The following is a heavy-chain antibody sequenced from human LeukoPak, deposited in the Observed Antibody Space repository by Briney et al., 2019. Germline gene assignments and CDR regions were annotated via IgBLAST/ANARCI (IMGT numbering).Heavy chain of an antibody. CDR2: ISSSSSYI. CDR3: ARDLHRGAAAEGAFDI. CDR1: GFTFSSYS. V-gene: IGHV3-21*01. J-gene: IGHJ3*02. Sequence: PGGSLRLSCAASGFTFSSYSMNWVRQAPGKGLEWVSSISSSSSYIYYADSVKGRFTISRDNAKNSLYLQMNSLRAEDTAVYYCARDLHRGAAAEGAFDIWGQGTMVTVSS. D-gene: IGHD6-13*01.